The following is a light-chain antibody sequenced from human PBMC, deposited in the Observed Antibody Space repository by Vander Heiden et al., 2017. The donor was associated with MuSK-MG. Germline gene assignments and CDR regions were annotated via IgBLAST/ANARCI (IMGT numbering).Light chain of an antibody. J-gene: IGKJ1*01. CDR2: AAS. V-gene: IGKV1-39*01. Sequence: DIQMTQSPSSLPASVGDRVTITCRASQSISSYLNWYQLKPGKAPKLLIYAASSLQSGVPSRFSGSGSGTDFTLTISSLQPEDFATYYCQQSYSTPTTFGQGTKVEIK. CDR3: QQSYSTPTT. CDR1: QSISSY.